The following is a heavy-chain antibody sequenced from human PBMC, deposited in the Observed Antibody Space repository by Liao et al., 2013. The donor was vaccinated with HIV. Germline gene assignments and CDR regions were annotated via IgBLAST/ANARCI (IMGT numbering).Heavy chain of an antibody. J-gene: IGHJ4*02. Sequence: QVQLQESGPGLVKPSQTLSLTCTVSGGSISSGSYYWSWIRQPAGKGLEWIGRIYTSASGSTNYNPSLKSRVSMSVDTSKNQFSLKLSSVTAADTAVYYCAREGMGDSSSWWGGLYYFDYWGQGTLVTVSS. CDR2: IYTSASGST. D-gene: IGHD6-13*01. V-gene: IGHV4-61*02. CDR1: GGSISSGSYY. CDR3: AREGMGDSSSWWGGLYYFDY.